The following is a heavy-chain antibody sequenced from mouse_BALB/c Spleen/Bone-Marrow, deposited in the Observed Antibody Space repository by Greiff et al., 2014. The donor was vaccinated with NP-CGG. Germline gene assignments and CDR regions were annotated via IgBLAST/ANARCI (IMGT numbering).Heavy chain of an antibody. J-gene: IGHJ1*01. CDR2: IHPNSGNT. CDR3: AREKIYGNYLWYFDV. V-gene: IGHV1S130*01. CDR1: GYTFTSSW. D-gene: IGHD2-1*01. Sequence: VQLQESGSVLVRPGASVKLSCKASGYTFTSSWMHWAKQRPGQGLEWIGEIHPNSGNTNYNEKFKGKATLTVDTSSSTAYVDLSSLTSEDSAVYYCAREKIYGNYLWYFDVWGAGITVTVSS.